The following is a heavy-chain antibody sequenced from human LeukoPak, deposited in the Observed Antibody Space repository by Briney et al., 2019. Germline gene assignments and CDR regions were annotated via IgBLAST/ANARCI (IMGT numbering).Heavy chain of an antibody. CDR2: INHSGST. Sequence: SETLSLTCAVYGGSFSGYYWSWLRQPPGKGLEWIGEINHSGSTNYNPSLKSRVTISVDTSKNQFSLKLSSVTAADTAVYYCARIPLKYCSGGSCYSGWGQGTLVTVSS. D-gene: IGHD2-15*01. V-gene: IGHV4-34*01. J-gene: IGHJ4*02. CDR1: GGSFSGYY. CDR3: ARIPLKYCSGGSCYSG.